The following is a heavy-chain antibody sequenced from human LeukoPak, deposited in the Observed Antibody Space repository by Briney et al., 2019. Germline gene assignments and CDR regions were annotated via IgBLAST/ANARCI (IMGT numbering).Heavy chain of an antibody. CDR1: GFTFSSYA. CDR2: ISGSGGST. D-gene: IGHD3-22*01. CDR3: AKDRNTMIVVDPYDAFDI. J-gene: IGHJ3*02. V-gene: IGHV3-23*01. Sequence: PGGSLRLSCAASGFTFSSYAMSWVRQAPGKGLEWVSDISGSGGSTYYADSVKGRFTISRDNSKNTLYLQMNSLRAEDTAVYYCAKDRNTMIVVDPYDAFDIWGQGTMVTVSS.